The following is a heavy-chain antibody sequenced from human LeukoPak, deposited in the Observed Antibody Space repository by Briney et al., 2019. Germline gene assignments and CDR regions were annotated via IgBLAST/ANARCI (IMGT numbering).Heavy chain of an antibody. V-gene: IGHV4-34*01. D-gene: IGHD3-10*01. J-gene: IGHJ4*02. CDR3: ARSEPAMVPFDY. CDR1: GGSFSGYY. CDR2: INHSGST. Sequence: SETLSLTCAVYGGSFSGYYWSWIRQPPGKGLEWIGEINHSGSTNYNPSLKSRVTISVDTSKNQFSLKLSSVTAADTAVYYCARSEPAMVPFDYWGQGTLVTVSS.